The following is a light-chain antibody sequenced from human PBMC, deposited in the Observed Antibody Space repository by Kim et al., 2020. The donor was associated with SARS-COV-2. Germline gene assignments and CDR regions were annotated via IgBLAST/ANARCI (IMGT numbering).Light chain of an antibody. CDR2: QDN. CDR1: KLGDKY. V-gene: IGLV3-1*01. CDR3: QAWDSSTGV. J-gene: IGLJ3*02. Sequence: SYELTRPPSVSVSPGQTASITCSGDKLGDKYACWYQQKPGQSPVLVIYQDNKRPSGIPERFSGSNSGNTATLTISGTQAMDEADYYCQAWDSSTGVFGGGTQLTVL.